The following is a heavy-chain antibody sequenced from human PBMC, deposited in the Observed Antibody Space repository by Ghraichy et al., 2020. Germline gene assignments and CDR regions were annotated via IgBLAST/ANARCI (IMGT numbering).Heavy chain of an antibody. CDR2: IKPDGSGQ. Sequence: GSLRLSCVASGFIFNNYWMTWVRQAPGKGLQWVANIKPDGSGQYYLDSLKGRFTISRDNAKNTLYLQMDGLRAEDTAVYYCARSGGYGWDSWGQGKQVTVSS. CDR3: ARSGGYGWDS. D-gene: IGHD5-12*01. CDR1: GFIFNNYW. V-gene: IGHV3-7*03. J-gene: IGHJ4*02.